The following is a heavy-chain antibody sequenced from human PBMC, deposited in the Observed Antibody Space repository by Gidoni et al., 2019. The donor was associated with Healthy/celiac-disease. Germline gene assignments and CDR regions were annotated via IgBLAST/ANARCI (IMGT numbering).Heavy chain of an antibody. D-gene: IGHD1-26*01. Sequence: QVQLQQSGPGLVKPSQTLSLTCAISGASGPSNSAAWNWIRQSPSRGLEWLGRTYYRSNWYNDYAVSVKSRITINPDTSKNQFSLQLNSVTPEDTAVYYCARDEQWELLAVSPFDYWGQGTLVTVSS. V-gene: IGHV6-1*01. CDR1: GASGPSNSAA. CDR3: ARDEQWELLAVSPFDY. CDR2: TYYRSNWYN. J-gene: IGHJ4*02.